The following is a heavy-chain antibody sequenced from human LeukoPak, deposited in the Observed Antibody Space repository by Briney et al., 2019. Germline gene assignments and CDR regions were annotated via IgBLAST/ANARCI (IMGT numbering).Heavy chain of an antibody. CDR1: GFTFSNYA. J-gene: IGHJ4*02. Sequence: SGGSLRLSCAASGFTFSNYAMSWDRQAPGKGPEWVSGVRGRGSTFYSDSVKGRFTISRDNTKNTVHLQMNSLRADDTAVYYCAKEEAEVGRPNFHSWGQGTLVTVSS. CDR2: VRGRGST. CDR3: AKEEAEVGRPNFHS. V-gene: IGHV3-23*01.